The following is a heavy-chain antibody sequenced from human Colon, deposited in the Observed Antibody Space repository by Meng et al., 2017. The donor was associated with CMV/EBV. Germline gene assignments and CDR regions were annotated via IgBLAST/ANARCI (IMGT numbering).Heavy chain of an antibody. CDR2: IRGGSDFI. Sequence: GGSLRLSCAASGFTFSIYTMTWVRQAPGKGLEWVSSIRGGSDFIHYADSLKGRFTISRDNSKNLLYLQLNSLTAEDTGVYYCTKKNYDWGQGTLVTVSS. D-gene: IGHD3-3*01. CDR3: TKKNYD. V-gene: IGHV3-21*01. CDR1: GFTFSIYT. J-gene: IGHJ4*02.